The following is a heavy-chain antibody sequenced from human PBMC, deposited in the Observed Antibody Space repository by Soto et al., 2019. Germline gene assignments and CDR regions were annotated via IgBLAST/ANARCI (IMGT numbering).Heavy chain of an antibody. CDR3: AREAGYVLDY. D-gene: IGHD3-10*02. Sequence: GRSLRRSWAAAGFTFSSYGMHWVRQAPGKGLVWVLVIWYDVSNICYADSLKCRFTISRDNPKNTLYFHMKRLRDQPKAAYYFAREAGYVLDYVGQGTLVTVSS. V-gene: IGHV3-33*01. CDR2: IWYDVSNI. J-gene: IGHJ4*02. CDR1: GFTFSSYG.